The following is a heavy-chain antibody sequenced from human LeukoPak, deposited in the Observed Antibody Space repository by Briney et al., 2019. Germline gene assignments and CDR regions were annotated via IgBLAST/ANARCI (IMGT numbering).Heavy chain of an antibody. D-gene: IGHD3-22*01. CDR2: ISSSSSTP. J-gene: IGHJ4*02. CDR1: GFTFSSNS. Sequence: AGGSLRLSCAAPGFTFSSNSMTWVRQAPGKGREWVSYISSSSSTPYYADPVKGRFTTSRDNAKNSPYLHINSLRPRDTAFNYCARGRYDSSGLFVYWGQGTLVSVSS. V-gene: IGHV3-48*01. CDR3: ARGRYDSSGLFVY.